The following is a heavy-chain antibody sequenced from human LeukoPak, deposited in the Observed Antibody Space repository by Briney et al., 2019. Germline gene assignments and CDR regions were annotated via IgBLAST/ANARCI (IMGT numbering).Heavy chain of an antibody. D-gene: IGHD4-23*01. V-gene: IGHV4-30-4*01. Sequence: SETLSLTCTVSGGSISSGDYYWSWIRPPPGKGLEWIGYIYYSGSTYYNPSLKSRVTISVDTSKNQFSLKLSSVTAADTAVYYCARVDTVVTRLIDYWGQGTLVTVSS. CDR3: ARVDTVVTRLIDY. CDR2: IYYSGST. J-gene: IGHJ4*02. CDR1: GGSISSGDYY.